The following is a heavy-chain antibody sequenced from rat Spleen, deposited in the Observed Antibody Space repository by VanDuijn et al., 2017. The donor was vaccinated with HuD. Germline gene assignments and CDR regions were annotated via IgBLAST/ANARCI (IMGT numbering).Heavy chain of an antibody. D-gene: IGHD1-9*01. J-gene: IGHJ2*01. CDR1: GFTFSDYY. CDR3: ARRHYGYTDYFDY. V-gene: IGHV5-17*01. CDR2: LIYDGSRT. Sequence: EVQLVESDGGLVQPGRSLKLSCAASGFTFSDYYMAWVRQAPTKGLEWVATLIYDGSRTYYRDSVKGRFTISRDNAKSTLYLQMDSLRPEDTATYYCARRHYGYTDYFDYWGQGVMVTVSS.